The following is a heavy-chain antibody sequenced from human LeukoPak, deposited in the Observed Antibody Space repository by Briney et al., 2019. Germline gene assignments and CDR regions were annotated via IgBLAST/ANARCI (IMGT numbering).Heavy chain of an antibody. Sequence: GSSVKVSCKASGGTFSSYAISWVRQAPGQGLDWMGRIIPIFGIANYAQKFQGRVTITADKSTSTAYMELSSLRSEDTAVYYRASQTDSSSYYYYGMDVWGQGTTVTVSS. CDR2: IIPIFGIA. V-gene: IGHV1-69*04. CDR1: GGTFSSYA. J-gene: IGHJ6*02. CDR3: ASQTDSSSYYYYGMDV. D-gene: IGHD6-6*01.